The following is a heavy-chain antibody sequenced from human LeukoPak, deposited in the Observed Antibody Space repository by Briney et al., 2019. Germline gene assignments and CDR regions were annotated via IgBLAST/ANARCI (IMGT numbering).Heavy chain of an antibody. CDR2: ITYDGYYK. J-gene: IGHJ4*02. D-gene: IGHD3-10*01. V-gene: IGHV3-30*03. Sequence: PGGSLRLSCAASGFTVSSNYMNWVRQAPGKGLEWVALITYDGYYKYYSDSVKGRFTISSDTSKNTLYLQMNSLRAEDTAVYYCARDLSPVVRASPMGYWGQGTPVTVSS. CDR3: ARDLSPVVRASPMGY. CDR1: GFTVSSNY.